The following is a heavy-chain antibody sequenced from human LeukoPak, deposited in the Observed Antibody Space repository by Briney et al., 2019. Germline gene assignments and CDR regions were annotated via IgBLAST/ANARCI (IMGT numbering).Heavy chain of an antibody. Sequence: PGGSLRLSCAASGFTFSSYSMNWVRQAPGKGLEWVSSISSSSSYIYYADSVKGRFTISRDNAKNSLYLQMSSLRAEDTAVYYCARDGEFLEWLSSSQGQYGMDVWGQGTTVTVSS. V-gene: IGHV3-21*01. D-gene: IGHD3-3*01. CDR1: GFTFSSYS. J-gene: IGHJ6*02. CDR3: ARDGEFLEWLSSSQGQYGMDV. CDR2: ISSSSSYI.